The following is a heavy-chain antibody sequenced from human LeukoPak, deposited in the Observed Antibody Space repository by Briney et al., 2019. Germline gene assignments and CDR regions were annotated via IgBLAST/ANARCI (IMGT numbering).Heavy chain of an antibody. Sequence: SETLSLTCTVSGGSISSSSYCWGWIRQPPGKGLEWIGSIYYSGSTYYNPSLKSRVTISVDTSKNQFSLKLGSVTAADTAVYYCASQLPRYYFDYWGQGTLVTVSS. CDR3: ASQLPRYYFDY. V-gene: IGHV4-39*07. D-gene: IGHD2-2*01. J-gene: IGHJ4*02. CDR2: IYYSGST. CDR1: GGSISSSSYC.